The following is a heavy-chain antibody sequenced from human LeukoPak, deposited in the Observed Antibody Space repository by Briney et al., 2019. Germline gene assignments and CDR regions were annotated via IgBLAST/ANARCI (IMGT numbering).Heavy chain of an antibody. CDR1: GFTFSDYY. Sequence: GGSLRLSCAASGFTFSDYYMNWVRQAPGKGLEWVSYISNSGSSIYYADSVKGRFTISRDNAKNSLFLQMNSLRAEDTAVYYCARRWVFDYWGQGTLVTVSS. J-gene: IGHJ4*02. V-gene: IGHV3-11*01. D-gene: IGHD3-16*01. CDR2: ISNSGSSI. CDR3: ARRWVFDY.